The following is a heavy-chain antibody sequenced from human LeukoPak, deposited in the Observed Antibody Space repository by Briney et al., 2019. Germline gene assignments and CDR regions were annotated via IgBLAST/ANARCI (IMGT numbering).Heavy chain of an antibody. D-gene: IGHD1-14*01. CDR2: IKEDGSEK. J-gene: IGHJ4*02. V-gene: IGHV3-7*01. CDR3: ARDSFETDIDY. Sequence: PGGSLRLSCAASGFLFSRYWMSWVRQAPGKGLEWVANIKEDGSEKYYVESMKGRFTISRDNAKNSLYLQINRLRAEDTAVYYCARDSFETDIDYWGQGTLVTVSS. CDR1: GFLFSRYW.